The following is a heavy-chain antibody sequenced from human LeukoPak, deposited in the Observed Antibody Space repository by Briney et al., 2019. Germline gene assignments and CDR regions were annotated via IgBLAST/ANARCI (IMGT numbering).Heavy chain of an antibody. CDR3: AKVRVAVAGTGAFDY. D-gene: IGHD6-19*01. Sequence: GGPLRLSCAASGFTFSSYAMSWVRQAPGKGLEWVSAISGSGGSTYYADSVKGRFTISRDNSKNTLYLQMNSLRAEDTAVYYCAKVRVAVAGTGAFDYWGQGTLVTVSS. CDR2: ISGSGGST. CDR1: GFTFSSYA. J-gene: IGHJ4*02. V-gene: IGHV3-23*01.